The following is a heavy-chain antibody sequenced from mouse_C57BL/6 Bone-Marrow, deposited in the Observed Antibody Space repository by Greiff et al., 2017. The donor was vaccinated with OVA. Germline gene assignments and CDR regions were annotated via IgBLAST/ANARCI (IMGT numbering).Heavy chain of an antibody. J-gene: IGHJ4*01. Sequence: QVQLQQSGAELVKPGASVKLSCKASGYTFTEYTIHWVKQRSGQGLEWIGWFYPGSGSIKYNEKFKDKATLTADKSSSTVYMELSRLTSEDSAVYFCARHGGRTGTVYYYAMDYWGQGTSVTVSS. CDR1: GYTFTEYT. D-gene: IGHD4-1*01. CDR3: ARHGGRTGTVYYYAMDY. V-gene: IGHV1-62-2*01. CDR2: FYPGSGSI.